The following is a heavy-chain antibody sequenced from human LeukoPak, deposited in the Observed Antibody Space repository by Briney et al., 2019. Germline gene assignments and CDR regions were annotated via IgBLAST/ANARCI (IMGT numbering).Heavy chain of an antibody. CDR3: GAVRGGDCYSHWDY. D-gene: IGHD2-21*02. Sequence: GTSVKVSCKASGFTFTSSAVQWVRQARGQRLEWIGWIVVGSGNTNYAQKFQERVTITRDMSTSTAYMELSSLRSEDTAVYYCGAVRGGDCYSHWDYWGQGTLVTVSS. J-gene: IGHJ4*02. V-gene: IGHV1-58*01. CDR2: IVVGSGNT. CDR1: GFTFTSSA.